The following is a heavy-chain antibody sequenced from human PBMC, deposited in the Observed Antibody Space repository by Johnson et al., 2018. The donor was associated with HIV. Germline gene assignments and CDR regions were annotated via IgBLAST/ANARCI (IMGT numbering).Heavy chain of an antibody. J-gene: IGHJ3*02. D-gene: IGHD6-6*01. Sequence: QVQLVESGGGVVQPGRSLRLSCAASGFTFSSYGMHWVRQAPGKGLEWVALISYDGSNSYYADSVKGRFTISRNTSKNTLYLQMNSLRAEDTAVYYGAKVHIVARWSGAFDIWGQGTMVTVSS. V-gene: IGHV3-30*18. CDR1: GFTFSSYG. CDR3: AKVHIVARWSGAFDI. CDR2: ISYDGSNS.